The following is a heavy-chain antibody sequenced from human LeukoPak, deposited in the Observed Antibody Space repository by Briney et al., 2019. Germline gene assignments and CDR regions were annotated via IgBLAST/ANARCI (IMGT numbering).Heavy chain of an antibody. CDR1: GGSFSGYY. D-gene: IGHD5-18*01. J-gene: IGHJ4*02. Sequence: SETLSLTCAVYGGSFSGYYWSWIRQPPGKGLEWIGEINHSGSTNYNPSLKSRVTISVDTSKNQFSLKLSSATAADTAVYYCAREVSRGRGYSQYYFDYWGQGTLVTVSS. V-gene: IGHV4-34*01. CDR3: AREVSRGRGYSQYYFDY. CDR2: INHSGST.